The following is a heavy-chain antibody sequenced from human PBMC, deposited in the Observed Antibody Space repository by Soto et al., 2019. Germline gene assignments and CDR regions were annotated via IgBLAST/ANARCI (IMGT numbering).Heavy chain of an antibody. D-gene: IGHD2-2*01. V-gene: IGHV1-8*01. J-gene: IGHJ6*02. CDR2: MNPNSGNT. CDR3: ARAGELPAAKTYYYYGMDV. CDR1: GYTFTSYD. Sequence: ASVKVSCKASGYTFTSYDINWVRQATGQGLEWMGWMNPNSGNTGYAQKFQGRVTMTRNTSISTAYMELSSLRSEDTAVYYCARAGELPAAKTYYYYGMDVWGQGTTVTVSS.